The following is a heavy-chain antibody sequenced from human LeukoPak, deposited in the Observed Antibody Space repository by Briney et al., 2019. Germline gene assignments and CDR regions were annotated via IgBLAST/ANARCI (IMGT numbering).Heavy chain of an antibody. CDR3: ARRSSIAAPLFDY. CDR1: GYRLSSYW. D-gene: IGHD6-6*01. V-gene: IGHV5-51*01. CDR2: IYPGDSDT. J-gene: IGHJ4*02. Sequence: GESLEISCQGSGYRLSSYWIGWVRQMPGKGLEWMGIIYPGDSDTRYSPSFQGQVTISADKSISTAYLQWSSLKASDTAMYYCARRSSIAAPLFDYWGQGTLVTVSS.